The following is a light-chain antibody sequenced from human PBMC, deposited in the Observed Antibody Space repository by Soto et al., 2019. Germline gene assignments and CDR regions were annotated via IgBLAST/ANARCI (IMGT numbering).Light chain of an antibody. J-gene: IGLJ1*01. CDR2: VND. Sequence: QSVLTQPPSVSGTLGQGVTISCSGSTSNIGENTVGWFQQLPGTAPKVLIYVNDKRPSGVPDRFSGSKSGTSAYLAISGLQSVDVSDYSCAAWDGSLSGHVFGAGTKVTVL. CDR1: TSNIGENT. CDR3: AAWDGSLSGHV. V-gene: IGLV1-44*01.